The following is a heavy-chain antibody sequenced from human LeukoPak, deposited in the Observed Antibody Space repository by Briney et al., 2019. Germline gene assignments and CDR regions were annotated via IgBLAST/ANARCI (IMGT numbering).Heavy chain of an antibody. CDR1: GFTASSNY. Sequence: GGSLRLSCAASGFTASSNYMSWVRQAPGKGLEWVSVIYSGGSTYYAASVKGRFTISKDNSKNTLYLQMNSLRAEDTAVYYCASEVGATTTDYWGQGTLVTVPS. V-gene: IGHV3-66*02. J-gene: IGHJ4*02. D-gene: IGHD1-26*01. CDR3: ASEVGATTTDY. CDR2: IYSGGST.